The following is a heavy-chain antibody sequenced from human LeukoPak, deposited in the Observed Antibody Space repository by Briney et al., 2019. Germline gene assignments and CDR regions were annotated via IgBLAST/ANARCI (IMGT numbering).Heavy chain of an antibody. D-gene: IGHD3-22*01. V-gene: IGHV1-18*04. CDR2: ISAYNGNT. CDR1: GYTFTGYY. J-gene: IGHJ4*02. CDR3: ARAGIGAYYYDSSGPYDY. Sequence: ASVKVSCKASGYTFTGYYMHWVRQAPGQGLEWMGWISAYNGNTSYAQKLQGRVTMTTDTSTSTAYMELRSLRSDDTAVYYCARAGIGAYYYDSSGPYDYWGQGTLVTVSS.